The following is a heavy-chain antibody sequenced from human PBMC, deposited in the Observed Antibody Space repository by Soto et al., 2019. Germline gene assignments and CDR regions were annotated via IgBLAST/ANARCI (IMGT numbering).Heavy chain of an antibody. V-gene: IGHV1-46*01. Sequence: ASVKVSCKASGYIFTSYHMHWVRQAPGQGLEWMGIINPSGGSTSYAQKFQGRVTMTRDTSTSTVYMELSSLRSEDTAVYYCAREDSGSYFDYWGQGTLVTVSS. D-gene: IGHD1-26*01. CDR1: GYIFTSYH. J-gene: IGHJ4*02. CDR3: AREDSGSYFDY. CDR2: INPSGGST.